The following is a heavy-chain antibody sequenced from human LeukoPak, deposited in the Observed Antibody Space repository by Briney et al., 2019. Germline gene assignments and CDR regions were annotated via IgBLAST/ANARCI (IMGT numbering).Heavy chain of an antibody. CDR3: ARAPIYYDSSGYYPLWSY. D-gene: IGHD3-22*01. J-gene: IGHJ4*02. CDR1: GGTFSSYA. Sequence: ASVKVSCKASGGTFSSYAISWVRQAPGQGLEWMGRINPNSGGTNYAQKFQGRVTMTRDTSISTAYMELSRLRSDDTAVYYCARAPIYYDSSGYYPLWSYWGQGTLVTVSS. CDR2: INPNSGGT. V-gene: IGHV1-2*06.